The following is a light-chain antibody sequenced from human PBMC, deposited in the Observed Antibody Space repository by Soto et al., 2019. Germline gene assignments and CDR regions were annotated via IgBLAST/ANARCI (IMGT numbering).Light chain of an antibody. CDR1: QSISSW. Sequence: DIQMTQSPSTLSASVGDRVTITCRASQSISSWLAWYQQKPGKAPKLLIYDASSLESGVPSRYSGSGSGTEFTLTISSLQPDDFASYSCQQYNSYSDTFGQGTKVEIK. J-gene: IGKJ1*01. CDR2: DAS. V-gene: IGKV1-5*01. CDR3: QQYNSYSDT.